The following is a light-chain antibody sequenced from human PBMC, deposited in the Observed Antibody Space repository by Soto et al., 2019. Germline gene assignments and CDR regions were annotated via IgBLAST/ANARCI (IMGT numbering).Light chain of an antibody. CDR1: QGISNY. V-gene: IGKV1-27*01. CDR2: AAS. CDR3: QKYNSAPQT. Sequence: DIQMTQSPSSLSASVGDRVTTTCRASQGISNYLAWYQQKPGTVPKLLIYAASTLQSGVPSRFSGSGSGTDFILTISSLQPEDVATYYCQKYNSAPQTFGPGTKVDIK. J-gene: IGKJ3*01.